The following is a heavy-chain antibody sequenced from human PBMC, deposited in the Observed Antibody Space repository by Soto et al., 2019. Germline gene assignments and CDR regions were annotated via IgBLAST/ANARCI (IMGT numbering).Heavy chain of an antibody. CDR1: GFTFSSYG. Sequence: GGSLRLSCAASGFTFSSYGMHWVRQAPGKGLEWVAVIWYDGSNKYYADSVKGRFTISRDNSKNTLYLQMNSLRAEDTAVYYCARDRSARDFWYNDYWGQGTLVTVSS. J-gene: IGHJ4*02. CDR2: IWYDGSNK. V-gene: IGHV3-33*01. D-gene: IGHD3-3*01. CDR3: ARDRSARDFWYNDY.